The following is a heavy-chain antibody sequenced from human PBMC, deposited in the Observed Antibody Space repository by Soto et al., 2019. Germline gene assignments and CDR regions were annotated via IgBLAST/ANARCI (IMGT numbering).Heavy chain of an antibody. CDR1: GYTLASYG. Sequence: SVKVSCKASGYTLASYGISWGRQAPVQGLEWMGWISAYNGNTNYAQKLQGRVTMTTDTSTSTAYMELRSLRSDDTAVYYCATRDDSSGYYLSGAFDIWGQGTMVTVSS. CDR3: ATRDDSSGYYLSGAFDI. CDR2: ISAYNGNT. V-gene: IGHV1-18*01. J-gene: IGHJ3*02. D-gene: IGHD3-22*01.